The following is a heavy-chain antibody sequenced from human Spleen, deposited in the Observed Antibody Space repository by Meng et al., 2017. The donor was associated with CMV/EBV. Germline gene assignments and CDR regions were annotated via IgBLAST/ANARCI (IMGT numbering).Heavy chain of an antibody. CDR1: GFTFSSYA. D-gene: IGHD3-22*01. V-gene: IGHV3-48*04. CDR2: ISSSSSTI. Sequence: GESLKISCAASGFTFSSYAMSWVRQAPGKGLEWVSYISSSSSTIYYADSVKGRFTISRDNAKNSLYLQMNSLRAEDTAVYYCARERYYYDSSGSAGPIDYWGQGTLVTVSS. J-gene: IGHJ4*02. CDR3: ARERYYYDSSGSAGPIDY.